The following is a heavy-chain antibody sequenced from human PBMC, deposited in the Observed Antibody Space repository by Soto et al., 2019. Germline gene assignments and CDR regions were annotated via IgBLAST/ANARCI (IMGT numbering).Heavy chain of an antibody. CDR3: ARVNCISTSCYPFYWFDP. CDR2: ISAYNGNT. V-gene: IGHV1-18*01. Sequence: QVQLVQSGAEVKKPGASVKVSCKASGYTFTSYGISWVRQAPGQGLEWMGWISAYNGNTNYAQKLQGRVTMTTDTSTSTAYMELRSLRSDDTAVYYCARVNCISTSCYPFYWFDPWGQGTLVTVSS. D-gene: IGHD2-2*01. J-gene: IGHJ5*02. CDR1: GYTFTSYG.